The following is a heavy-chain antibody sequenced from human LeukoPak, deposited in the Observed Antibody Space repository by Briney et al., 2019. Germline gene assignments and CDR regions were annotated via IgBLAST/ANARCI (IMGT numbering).Heavy chain of an antibody. Sequence: GGSLRLSCAASGFTFSSYSMNWVRQAPGKGLEWVSSISSSSSYIYYADSVKGRFTISRDNAKNSLYLQMNSLRAEDTAVYYCAREENSSGWYRFSGELFDYWGQGTLVTVPS. CDR2: ISSSSSYI. V-gene: IGHV3-21*01. CDR3: AREENSSGWYRFSGELFDY. D-gene: IGHD6-19*01. CDR1: GFTFSSYS. J-gene: IGHJ4*02.